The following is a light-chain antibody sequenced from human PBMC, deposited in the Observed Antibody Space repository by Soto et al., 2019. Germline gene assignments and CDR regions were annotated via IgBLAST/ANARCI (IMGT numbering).Light chain of an antibody. CDR2: DND. Sequence: QPVLTQPPSVSAAPGQKVTISCSGSSSNIGNNYVSWYQQLPGTAPKLLIYDNDKRPSGIPDRFSGSKSGTSATLGVTGLQTGDEADYYCATWDSSLSAGVFGGGTKLTVL. CDR1: SSNIGNNY. V-gene: IGLV1-51*01. J-gene: IGLJ2*01. CDR3: ATWDSSLSAGV.